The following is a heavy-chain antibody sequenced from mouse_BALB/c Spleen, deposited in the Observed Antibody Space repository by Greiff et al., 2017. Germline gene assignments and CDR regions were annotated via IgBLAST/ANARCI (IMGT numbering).Heavy chain of an antibody. Sequence: LKESGPELVKPGASVKISCKASGYAFSSSWMNWVKQRPGQGLEWIGRIYPGDGDTNYNGKFKGKATLTADKSSSTAYMQLSSLTSVDSAVYFCARWGGNYPYYAMDYWGQGTSVTVSS. CDR2: IYPGDGDT. CDR1: GYAFSSSW. J-gene: IGHJ4*01. D-gene: IGHD2-1*01. CDR3: ARWGGNYPYYAMDY. V-gene: IGHV1-82*01.